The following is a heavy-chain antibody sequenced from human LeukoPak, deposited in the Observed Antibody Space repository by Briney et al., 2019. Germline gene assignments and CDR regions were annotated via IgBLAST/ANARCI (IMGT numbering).Heavy chain of an antibody. V-gene: IGHV3-43D*03. J-gene: IGHJ4*02. CDR1: GFTFDNYA. Sequence: GSLRLSCAASGFTFDNYAMHWVRQAPGKSLEWVSLINWNGSSAYYADSVKGRFTISRDNSKNSLYLQMNSLRTEDTALYYCASLARGYWGQGTLVTVSS. D-gene: IGHD1-1*01. CDR2: INWNGSSA. CDR3: ASLARGY.